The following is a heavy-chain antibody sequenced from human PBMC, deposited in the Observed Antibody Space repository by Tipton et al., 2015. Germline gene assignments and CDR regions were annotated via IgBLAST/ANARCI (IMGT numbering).Heavy chain of an antibody. Sequence: TLSLTCTVSNGSISNEYWSWVRQPPGKGLEWIGRIYTSGRTKYNPSLKSRVTMSLDTSKNQFSLRLSSVTAADTAVYYCARMDILGNWFDPWGQGTLVTVSS. V-gene: IGHV4-4*07. CDR3: ARMDILGNWFDP. CDR1: NGSISNEY. D-gene: IGHD2-2*03. J-gene: IGHJ5*02. CDR2: IYTSGRT.